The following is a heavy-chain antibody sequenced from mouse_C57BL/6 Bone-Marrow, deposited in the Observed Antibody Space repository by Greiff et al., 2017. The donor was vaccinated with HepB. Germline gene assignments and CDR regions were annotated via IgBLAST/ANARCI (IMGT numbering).Heavy chain of an antibody. CDR1: RYAFSSSW. Sequence: VQLQQSGPELVKPGASVKISCMASRYAFSSSWMNWVKQRVGKGLEWIGRIYPGDGDTNYNGKFKGKATLTADKSSSTAYMQLSSLTSEDSAVYFCARHLYGSSYGDDWGQDSTLTVSS. D-gene: IGHD1-1*01. J-gene: IGHJ2*01. V-gene: IGHV1-82*01. CDR3: ARHLYGSSYGDD. CDR2: IYPGDGDT.